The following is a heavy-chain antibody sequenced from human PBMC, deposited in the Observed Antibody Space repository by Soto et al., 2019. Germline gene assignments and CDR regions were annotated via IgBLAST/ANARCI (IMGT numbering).Heavy chain of an antibody. V-gene: IGHV1-69*13. Sequence: SVKVSCKASGGTFSSYAISWVRQAPGQGLEWMGGIIPIFGTANYAQKFQGRVTITADESTSTAYMELSSLRSEDTAVYYCAREGNSSGWFGTYFDYWGQGTLVTVSS. J-gene: IGHJ4*02. D-gene: IGHD6-19*01. CDR2: IIPIFGTA. CDR3: AREGNSSGWFGTYFDY. CDR1: GGTFSSYA.